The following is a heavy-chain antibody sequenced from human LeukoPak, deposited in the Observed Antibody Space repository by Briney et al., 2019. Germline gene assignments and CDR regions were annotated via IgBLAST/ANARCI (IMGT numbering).Heavy chain of an antibody. CDR2: LHDDGITT. CDR1: GFTFSKYC. J-gene: IGHJ4*02. V-gene: IGHV3-74*01. D-gene: IGHD5-18*01. CDR3: VREGRGYSYAFEY. Sequence: PGGSLRLSCAASGFTFSKYCFHWVRQAPGKGLVWVSRLHDDGITTNYADSVKGRFTISRDNAKNTVYLQMNSLRAEDTAVYYCVREGRGYSYAFEYWGQGTLVTVSS.